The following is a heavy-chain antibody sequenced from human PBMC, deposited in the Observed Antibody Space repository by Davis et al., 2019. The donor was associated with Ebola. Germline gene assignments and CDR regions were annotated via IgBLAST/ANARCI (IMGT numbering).Heavy chain of an antibody. Sequence: GESLKISCAASGFTVSSNYMSWVRQAPGKGLEWVAVIWYDGSNKYYADSVKGRFTISRDNSKNTLYLQMNSLRAEDTAVYYCAKDQNDLGATCDYWGQGTLVTVSS. J-gene: IGHJ4*02. V-gene: IGHV3-33*06. CDR2: IWYDGSNK. D-gene: IGHD1-26*01. CDR3: AKDQNDLGATCDY. CDR1: GFTVSSNY.